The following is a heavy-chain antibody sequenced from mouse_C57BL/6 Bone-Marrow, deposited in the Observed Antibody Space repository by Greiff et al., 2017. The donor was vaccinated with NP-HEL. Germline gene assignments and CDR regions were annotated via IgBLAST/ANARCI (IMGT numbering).Heavy chain of an antibody. Sequence: QVQLQQSGPELEKPGASVKLSCKASGYTFTSYDINWVKQRPGQGLEWIGWIYPRGGSTKYNEKFKGKAKLTVDTSSSTAYMELHSLTSADSAVYFCARWGGSSFFAYWGQGTLVTVSA. CDR3: ARWGGSSFFAY. V-gene: IGHV1-85*01. CDR2: IYPRGGST. CDR1: GYTFTSYD. D-gene: IGHD1-1*01. J-gene: IGHJ3*01.